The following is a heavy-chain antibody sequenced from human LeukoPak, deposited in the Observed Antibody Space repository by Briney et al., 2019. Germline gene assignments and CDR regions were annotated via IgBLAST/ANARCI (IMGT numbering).Heavy chain of an antibody. CDR1: GYTFTSYD. V-gene: IGHV1-8*03. J-gene: IGHJ4*02. Sequence: ASVKVSCKASGYTFTSYDINWVRQATGQGLEWMGWMNPNSGNTGYAQKFQGRVTITRNTSISTAYMELSSLRSEDTAVYYCARGSDYDFWSGRYWGQGTLVTVSS. D-gene: IGHD3-3*01. CDR2: MNPNSGNT. CDR3: ARGSDYDFWSGRY.